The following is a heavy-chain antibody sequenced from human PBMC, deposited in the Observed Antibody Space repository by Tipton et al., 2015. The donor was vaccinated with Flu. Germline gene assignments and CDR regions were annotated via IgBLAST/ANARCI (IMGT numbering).Heavy chain of an antibody. V-gene: IGHV4-38-2*01. Sequence: LRLSCSVSGYSIRSAYYWGWVRRPPGKGLEWIGTIYHSGTTYYNPSLKSRLTISVDTSKNQFSLRLSSVTAADTAVYYCSRSHYNASGGTLTYFDLWGRGTLVTVSS. CDR1: GYSIRSAYY. CDR3: SRSHYNASGGTLTYFDL. CDR2: IYHSGTT. D-gene: IGHD3-10*01. J-gene: IGHJ2*01.